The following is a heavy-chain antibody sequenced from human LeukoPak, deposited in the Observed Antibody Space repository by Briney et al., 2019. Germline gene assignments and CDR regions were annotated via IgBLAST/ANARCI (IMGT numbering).Heavy chain of an antibody. CDR2: INTNTGNP. V-gene: IGHV7-4-1*02. J-gene: IGHJ4*02. D-gene: IGHD3-16*01. Sequence: ASVKVSCKASGYTFSSYALNWVRQAPGQGLEWMGWINTNTGNPTYAQGFTGRFVFSLDTSVSTAYLQISSLNAEDTAVYYCARGRYSDYVWPHIHWGQGTLVTVSS. CDR3: ARGRYSDYVWPHIH. CDR1: GYTFSSYA.